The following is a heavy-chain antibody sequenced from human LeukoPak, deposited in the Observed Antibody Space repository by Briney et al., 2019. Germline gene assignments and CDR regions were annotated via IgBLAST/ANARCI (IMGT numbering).Heavy chain of an antibody. D-gene: IGHD2-15*01. J-gene: IGHJ3*02. CDR1: GFTFSSYA. Sequence: GGSLRLSCAASGFTFSSYAISGSGSTTYYADSVKGRFTISRDNSKNTLFLQMNSLTAEDTAIYSCARPRLEYCSGGSCFDAFDIWGQGTMVTVSS. CDR3: ARPRLEYCSGGSCFDAFDI. V-gene: IGHV3-23*01. CDR2: SGSGSTT.